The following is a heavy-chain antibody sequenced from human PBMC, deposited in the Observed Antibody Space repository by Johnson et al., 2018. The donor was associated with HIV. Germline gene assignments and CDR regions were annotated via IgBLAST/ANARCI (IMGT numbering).Heavy chain of an antibody. Sequence: VQLVESGGDVVRPGGSLRLSCETSRFTFDDYAMHWVRQAPGKGLEWVSGTSWNSGSIGYADSVKGRLTISRDNAKKSLYMQMNSLRAEDTALYYCLRCVGVYGYDECDAFDIWGQGTLVTVSS. CDR1: RFTFDDYA. CDR2: TSWNSGSI. J-gene: IGHJ3*02. CDR3: LRCVGVYGYDECDAFDI. D-gene: IGHD5-18*01. V-gene: IGHV3-20*04.